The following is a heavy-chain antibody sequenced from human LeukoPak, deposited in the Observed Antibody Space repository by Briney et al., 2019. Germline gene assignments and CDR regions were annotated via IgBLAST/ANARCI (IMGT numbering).Heavy chain of an antibody. V-gene: IGHV3-30*18. D-gene: IGHD6-19*01. Sequence: PGGSLRLSCAASGFTFSTYGMHWVRQAPGKGLEWVAVISYDGSNKYYADSVKGRFTISRDNYKNTLYLQMNSLRAEDTAVYYCAKDKKIYSSGWYEANFDYWGQGTLVTVSS. CDR1: GFTFSTYG. CDR2: ISYDGSNK. J-gene: IGHJ4*02. CDR3: AKDKKIYSSGWYEANFDY.